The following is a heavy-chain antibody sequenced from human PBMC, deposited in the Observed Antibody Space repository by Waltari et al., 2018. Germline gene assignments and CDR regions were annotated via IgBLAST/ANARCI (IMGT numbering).Heavy chain of an antibody. V-gene: IGHV4-34*02. D-gene: IGHD2-15*01. CDR1: GGSFSGYY. Sequence: QVQLQQWGAGQLQPSETLSLTCAVYGGSFSGYYWGWIRQPPGKGLEWIGEINHNETRNHNPSLRSRVTMLVDTSRSQFSLKVNSVTAADTAVYYCVRLEDCSGPGGNCYSGDSFALDVWGQGTTVTVSS. CDR3: VRLEDCSGPGGNCYSGDSFALDV. CDR2: INHNETR. J-gene: IGHJ6*02.